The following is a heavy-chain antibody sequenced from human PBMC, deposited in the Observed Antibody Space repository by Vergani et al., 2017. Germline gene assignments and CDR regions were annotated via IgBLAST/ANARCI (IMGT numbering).Heavy chain of an antibody. J-gene: IGHJ4*02. D-gene: IGHD6-6*01. CDR3: VSYRSSSGPVLR. CDR1: GGSMSSYY. V-gene: IGHV4-59*01. Sequence: QVQLQESGPGLVKPSETLILTCTVSGGSMSSYYWSWIRQPPGKRLEWIGSIYYSGSTNYNPSLKSRLTISLDTSMNQFSLKLSSVTAADSALYYCVSYRSSSGPVLRWGQGTLVTVSS. CDR2: IYYSGST.